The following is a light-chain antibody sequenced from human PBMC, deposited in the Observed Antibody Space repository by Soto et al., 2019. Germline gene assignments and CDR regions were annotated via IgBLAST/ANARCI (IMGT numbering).Light chain of an antibody. CDR2: DVS. CDR1: SSDVGGYNY. Sequence: QSALTQPRSVSGSPGQSVTISCTGTSSDVGGYNYVSWYQQHPGKAPKVMIYDVSERPSGVPDRFSGSKPGNTASLTISGLQAEAAADYYCGSYAGSPRYVFGTGTKLTVL. J-gene: IGLJ1*01. CDR3: GSYAGSPRYV. V-gene: IGLV2-11*01.